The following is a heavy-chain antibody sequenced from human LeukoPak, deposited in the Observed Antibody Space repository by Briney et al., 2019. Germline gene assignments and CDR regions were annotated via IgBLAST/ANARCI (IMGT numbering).Heavy chain of an antibody. CDR3: TPALPGDAFDI. CDR1: GFTFGDYA. CDR2: IRTKAYGGTT. Sequence: PGGSLRLSWRGFGFTFGDYAMSWVRQAPGKGLEWVGFIRTKAYGGTTEYAASVKGRFTISRDDSKNIAYLQMNSLKTDDTAVYYCTPALPGDAFDIWGQGTMLTVSS. J-gene: IGHJ3*02. V-gene: IGHV3-49*04. D-gene: IGHD7-27*01.